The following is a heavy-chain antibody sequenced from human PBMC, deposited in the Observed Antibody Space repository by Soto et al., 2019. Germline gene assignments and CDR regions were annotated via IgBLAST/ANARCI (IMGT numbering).Heavy chain of an antibody. Sequence: SETLSLTCAVSGGSISSGGYYWSWIRQHPGKGLEWIGYIYYSGSTYYNPSLKSRVTISVDTSKNQFSLKLSSVTAADTAVYYCARDRWELRYYYYGMDVWGQGTTVTVSS. CDR1: GGSISSGGYY. CDR2: IYYSGST. V-gene: IGHV4-31*11. J-gene: IGHJ6*02. CDR3: ARDRWELRYYYYGMDV. D-gene: IGHD1-26*01.